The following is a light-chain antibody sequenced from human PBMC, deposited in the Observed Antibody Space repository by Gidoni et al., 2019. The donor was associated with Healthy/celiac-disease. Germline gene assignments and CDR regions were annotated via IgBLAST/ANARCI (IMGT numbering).Light chain of an antibody. CDR2: AAS. V-gene: IGKV1-9*01. J-gene: IGKJ5*01. CDR1: QGISSY. CDR3: QQLNSYPY. Sequence: DIQLTQSPSFLSASVGDRVTITCRASQGISSYLAWYQQKPGKAPKLLIYAASTLQSGVPSRFSVSGSGTEFTLTISSLQPEDFATYYCQQLNSYPYFGHGTRLEIK.